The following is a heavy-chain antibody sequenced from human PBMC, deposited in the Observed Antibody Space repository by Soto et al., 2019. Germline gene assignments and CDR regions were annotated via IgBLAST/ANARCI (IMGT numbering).Heavy chain of an antibody. CDR2: INHSGST. CDR3: ARRRYSGYDLYY. Sequence: QVQLQQWGAGLLKPSETLSLTCAVYGGSFSGYYWSWIRQPPGKGLEWIGEINHSGSTNYNPSLKSRVTISVDPSKNQFSLKLSSVTAADTAVYYCARRRYSGYDLYYWGQGTLVTVSS. D-gene: IGHD5-12*01. V-gene: IGHV4-34*01. CDR1: GGSFSGYY. J-gene: IGHJ4*02.